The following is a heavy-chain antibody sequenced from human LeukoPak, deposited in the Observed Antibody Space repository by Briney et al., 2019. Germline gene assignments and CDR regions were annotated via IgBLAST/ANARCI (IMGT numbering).Heavy chain of an antibody. J-gene: IGHJ4*02. CDR1: GFTFSSHW. V-gene: IGHV3-7*03. Sequence: GGSLRLSCVGSGFTFSSHWMSWVRQAPGKGLEWVANIKGDGSEEYYVESVKGRFSISRDNARNALYLQMNSLRIEDTAVYYCEAYGSIWGQGTLVAVSS. CDR3: EAYGSI. CDR2: IKGDGSEE. D-gene: IGHD3-10*01.